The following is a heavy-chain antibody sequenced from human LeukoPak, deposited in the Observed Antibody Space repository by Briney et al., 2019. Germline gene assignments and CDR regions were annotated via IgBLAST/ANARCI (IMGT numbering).Heavy chain of an antibody. J-gene: IGHJ6*02. CDR2: IKQDGSEK. Sequence: GGSLRLSCAASGFTFSSYWMSWVRQAPGKGLEWVANIKQDGSEKYYVDSVKGRFTISRDNAKNSLYLQMNSLRAEDTAVYYCARDRDTAMVTSYYYYGMDVWGQGTRSPSP. V-gene: IGHV3-7*01. D-gene: IGHD5-18*01. CDR1: GFTFSSYW. CDR3: ARDRDTAMVTSYYYYGMDV.